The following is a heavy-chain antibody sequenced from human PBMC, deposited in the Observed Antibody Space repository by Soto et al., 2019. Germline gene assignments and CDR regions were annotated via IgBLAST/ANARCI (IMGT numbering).Heavy chain of an antibody. CDR3: ARDEGYDILTGYHSPRRFDY. D-gene: IGHD3-9*01. Sequence: GGSLRLSCAASGFTFSSYSMNWVRQAPGKGLEWVSSISSSSSYIYYADSVKGRFTISRDNAKNSLYLQMNSLRAEDTAVYYCARDEGYDILTGYHSPRRFDYWGQGTLVTVSS. CDR1: GFTFSSYS. J-gene: IGHJ4*02. CDR2: ISSSSSYI. V-gene: IGHV3-21*01.